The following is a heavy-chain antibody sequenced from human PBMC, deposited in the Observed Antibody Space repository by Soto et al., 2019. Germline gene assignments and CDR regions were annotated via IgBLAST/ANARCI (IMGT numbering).Heavy chain of an antibody. V-gene: IGHV4-30-4*01. J-gene: IGHJ4*02. Sequence: SETLSLTCTVSGGSISSGDYYWSWIRQPPGKGLEWIGYIYYSGSTYYNPSLKSRVTISVDTSKNQFSLKLSSVTAADTAVYYCAREVDIVATTGGYYFDYWGQGTLVNVSS. D-gene: IGHD5-12*01. CDR1: GGSISSGDYY. CDR3: AREVDIVATTGGYYFDY. CDR2: IYYSGST.